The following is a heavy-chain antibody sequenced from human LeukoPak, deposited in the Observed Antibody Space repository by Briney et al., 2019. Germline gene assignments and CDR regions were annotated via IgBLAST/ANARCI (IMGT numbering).Heavy chain of an antibody. D-gene: IGHD2-21*01. V-gene: IGHV4-34*01. CDR1: NGFDNLYF. CDR3: AVYGGNWDFAS. J-gene: IGHJ4*02. Sequence: SETLSLTCAVYNGFDNLYFMLVRQPPGKGLEWIGEVTYRGSANYNPSLRSRVTISVNVSQRQFSLILKSVTAADAATYYCAVYGGNWDFASWGQGTLVTVSS. CDR2: VTYRGSA.